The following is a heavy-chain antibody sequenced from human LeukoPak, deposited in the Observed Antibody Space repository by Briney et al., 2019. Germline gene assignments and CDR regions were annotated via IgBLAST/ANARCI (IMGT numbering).Heavy chain of an antibody. Sequence: SETLSLTCAVYGGSFSGYYWSWIRQPPGKGLEWIGEINHSGSTNYNPSLKSRVTISVDTSKNQFSLKLSSVTAADTAVYYCARVGYCSGGSCPGAFDIWGQGTMVTASS. CDR1: GGSFSGYY. CDR2: INHSGST. J-gene: IGHJ3*02. D-gene: IGHD2-15*01. CDR3: ARVGYCSGGSCPGAFDI. V-gene: IGHV4-34*01.